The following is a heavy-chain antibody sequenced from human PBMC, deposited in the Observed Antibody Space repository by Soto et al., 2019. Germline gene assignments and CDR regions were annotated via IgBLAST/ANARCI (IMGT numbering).Heavy chain of an antibody. V-gene: IGHV3-21*06. CDR3: ARDDAIFGAIPRMDI. CDR2: ITTGSSRNI. Sequence: PVGSLRLSCSASGFPFSTYTMYWVRQAPGKGLEWVSSITTGSSRNIFYADSVKGRFTISRDNANNILYLEMDNLRVEDTAVYYCARDDAIFGAIPRMDIWGQGTTVTVSS. J-gene: IGHJ6*02. CDR1: GFPFSTYT. D-gene: IGHD3-3*01.